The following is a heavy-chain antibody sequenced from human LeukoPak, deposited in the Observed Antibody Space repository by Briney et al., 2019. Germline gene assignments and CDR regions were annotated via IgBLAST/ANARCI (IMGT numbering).Heavy chain of an antibody. CDR2: ISSSSSYI. D-gene: IGHD3-22*01. J-gene: IGHJ4*02. CDR3: ARDREYSYDSSGYYLYYFDY. Sequence: TGGSLRLSCAASGFTFDDYGMSWVRQAPGKGLEWVSSISSSSSYIYYADSVKGRFTISRDNAKNSLFLQMNSLRAEDTAVYYCARDREYSYDSSGYYLYYFDYWGQGSLVTVSS. V-gene: IGHV3-21*01. CDR1: GFTFDDYG.